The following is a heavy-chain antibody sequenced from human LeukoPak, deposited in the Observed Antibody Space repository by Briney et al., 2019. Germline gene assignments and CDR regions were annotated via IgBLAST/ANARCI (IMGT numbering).Heavy chain of an antibody. V-gene: IGHV4-4*07. Sequence: NASETLSLTCTVSGGSISSYYWSWIRQPAGKGLEWIGRIYTSGSTNYNPSLKSRVTMSVDTSKNQFSLKLSSVTAADTAVYYCAGGAPWLSSSAWAFDIWGQGTMVTVSS. CDR2: IYTSGST. D-gene: IGHD3-9*01. CDR3: AGGAPWLSSSAWAFDI. CDR1: GGSISSYY. J-gene: IGHJ3*02.